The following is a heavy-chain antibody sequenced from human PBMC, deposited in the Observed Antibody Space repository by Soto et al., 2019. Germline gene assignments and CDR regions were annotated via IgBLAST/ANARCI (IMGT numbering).Heavy chain of an antibody. CDR2: IYYSGST. CDR1: GGSISSSSYY. J-gene: IGHJ4*02. Sequence: SETLSLTCTVSGGSISSSSYYWGWIRQPPGKGLEWIGSIYYSGSTYYNPSLKSRVTISVDTSKNQFSLKLSSVTAADTAVYYCARHAMFDYGDLHFDYWGQGTLVTVSS. D-gene: IGHD4-17*01. CDR3: ARHAMFDYGDLHFDY. V-gene: IGHV4-39*01.